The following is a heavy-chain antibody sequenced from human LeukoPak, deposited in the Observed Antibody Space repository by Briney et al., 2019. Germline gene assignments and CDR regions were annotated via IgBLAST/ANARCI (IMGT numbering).Heavy chain of an antibody. V-gene: IGHV4-4*09. Sequence: SETLSLTCTVSGGSISSYYWSWIRQPPGKGLEWIGYIYTSGSTNYNPSLKSRVTISVDTSKNQFSLKLSSVTAADTAVYYCARDALRYFDWANFDYWGQGTLVTVSS. CDR1: GGSISSYY. D-gene: IGHD3-9*01. CDR2: IYTSGST. J-gene: IGHJ4*02. CDR3: ARDALRYFDWANFDY.